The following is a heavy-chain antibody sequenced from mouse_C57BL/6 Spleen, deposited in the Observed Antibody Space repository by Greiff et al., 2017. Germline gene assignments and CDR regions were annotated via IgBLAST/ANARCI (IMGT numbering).Heavy chain of an antibody. Sequence: EVQLQQSGPGLVKPSQSLSLTCSVTGYSITSGYYWNWIRQFPGNKLEWMGYISYDGSNNYNPYLKNRISITRDTSKNQFFLKLDSVTTEDTATYYCARVIDGYSSYYYAMDYWGQGTSVTVSS. V-gene: IGHV3-6*01. CDR2: ISYDGSN. CDR3: ARVIDGYSSYYYAMDY. J-gene: IGHJ4*01. CDR1: GYSITSGYY. D-gene: IGHD2-3*01.